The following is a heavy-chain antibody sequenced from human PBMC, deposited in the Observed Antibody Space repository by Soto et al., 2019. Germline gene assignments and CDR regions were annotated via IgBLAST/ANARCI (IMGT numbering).Heavy chain of an antibody. J-gene: IGHJ5*02. CDR3: ARGGTSGSAVFHWFDP. CDR1: GASVSTYS. Sequence: QVQLQESGPGLVKPSGTLSLTCSVTGASVSTYSWSWIRQSPGKGLEWIGYIHYNGGTNYTPSLRSRVTISVDTSKHQLSLNLTSLTAADTAVYYCARGGTSGSAVFHWFDPWGQGTLVTVSS. V-gene: IGHV4-59*02. CDR2: IHYNGGT. D-gene: IGHD3-10*01.